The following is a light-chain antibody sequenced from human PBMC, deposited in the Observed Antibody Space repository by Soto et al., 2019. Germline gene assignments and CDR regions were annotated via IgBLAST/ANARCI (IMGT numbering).Light chain of an antibody. CDR2: QDS. J-gene: IGLJ2*01. CDR3: QAWDSSTPGV. V-gene: IGLV3-1*01. CDR1: KLGDKY. Sequence: SYELTQPPSVSVSPGQTASITCSGDKLGDKYACWYQQRPGQSPVLVIYQDSQRPSGIPERFSGSNSGNTATLTISGTQAMDEADYYCQAWDSSTPGVFGGGTKLTVL.